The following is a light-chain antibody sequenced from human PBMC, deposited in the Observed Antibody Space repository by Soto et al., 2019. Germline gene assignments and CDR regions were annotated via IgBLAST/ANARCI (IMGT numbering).Light chain of an antibody. J-gene: IGKJ1*01. CDR2: AAS. CDR1: QAIRSD. CDR3: LQHKTYPWT. Sequence: DIQMTQSPSSLCASVGDRVTITCLASQAIRSDLGWFQQKPGKAPRRLIYAASTLQSGVPSRFSGSGSGTEFTLTISSLQPEDFTTYYCLQHKTYPWTFGQGTKVEVK. V-gene: IGKV1-17*01.